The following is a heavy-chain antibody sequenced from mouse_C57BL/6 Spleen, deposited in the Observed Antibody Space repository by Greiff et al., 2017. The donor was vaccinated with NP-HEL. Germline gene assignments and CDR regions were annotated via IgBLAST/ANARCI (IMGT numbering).Heavy chain of an antibody. CDR3: ARVYYDDDWFAY. J-gene: IGHJ3*01. V-gene: IGHV5-4*03. Sequence: EVKLVESGGGLVKPGGSLKLSCAASGFTFSSYAMSWVRQTPEKRLEWVATISDGGSYSYYPDNVKGRFTISRDNAKNNLYLQMSHLKSEDTAMYYCARVYYDDDWFAYWGQGTLVTVSA. CDR1: GFTFSSYA. D-gene: IGHD2-4*01. CDR2: ISDGGSYS.